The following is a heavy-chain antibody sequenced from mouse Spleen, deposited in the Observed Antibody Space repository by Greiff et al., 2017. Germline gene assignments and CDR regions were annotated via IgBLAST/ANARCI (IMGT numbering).Heavy chain of an antibody. Sequence: VQLQQPGAELVRPGSSVKLSCKASGYTFTSYWMHWVKQRPIQGLEWIGNIDPSDSETHYNQKFKDKATLTVDKSSSTAYMQLSSLTSEDSAVYYCARDGYYGNFFDYWGQGTTLTVSS. CDR3: ARDGYYGNFFDY. CDR2: IDPSDSET. J-gene: IGHJ2*01. CDR1: GYTFTSYW. D-gene: IGHD2-1*01. V-gene: IGHV1-52*01.